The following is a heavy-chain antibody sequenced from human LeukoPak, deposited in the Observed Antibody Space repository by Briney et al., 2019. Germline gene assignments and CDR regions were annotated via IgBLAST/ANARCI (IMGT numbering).Heavy chain of an antibody. J-gene: IGHJ6*02. V-gene: IGHV3-23*01. CDR2: ISGSSGST. CDR3: ARDVGANYYYGMDV. D-gene: IGHD1-26*01. CDR1: GFTFSSYA. Sequence: GGSLRLSCAASGFTFSSYAMSWVRQAPGKGLEWVSAISGSSGSTYYADAVKGRFTISRDNSKNTLYLQMNSLRAEDTAVYYCARDVGANYYYGMDVWSQGTTVTVSS.